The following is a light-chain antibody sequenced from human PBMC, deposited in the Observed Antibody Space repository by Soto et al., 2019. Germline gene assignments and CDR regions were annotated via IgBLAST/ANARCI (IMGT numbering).Light chain of an antibody. CDR2: AAS. J-gene: IGKJ1*01. CDR1: QSVSRS. Sequence: QLTQPPSSRSASVGERVIITCRASQSVSRSLNWYQQKAGQAPKLLIYAASTLHSGVPSRFSGSGSGTEFTLTISSLQPEDFATYYCQQNAITPPWTFGQGTKVDIK. V-gene: IGKV1-39*01. CDR3: QQNAITPPWT.